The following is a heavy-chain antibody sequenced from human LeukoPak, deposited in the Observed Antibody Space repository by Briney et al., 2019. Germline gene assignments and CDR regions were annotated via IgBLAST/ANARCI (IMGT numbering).Heavy chain of an antibody. V-gene: IGHV3-7*03. CDR3: AKSGVSNLYFDY. CDR2: IKQDGSEK. Sequence: GGSLRLSCAASGFTFSSYWMNWVRQAPGKGLEWVANIKQDGSEKYYVDSVKGRFTISRDNAKHSLYLQMNSLRAEDTALYYCAKSGVSNLYFDYWGQGTLVTVSS. CDR1: GFTFSSYW. D-gene: IGHD2/OR15-2a*01. J-gene: IGHJ4*02.